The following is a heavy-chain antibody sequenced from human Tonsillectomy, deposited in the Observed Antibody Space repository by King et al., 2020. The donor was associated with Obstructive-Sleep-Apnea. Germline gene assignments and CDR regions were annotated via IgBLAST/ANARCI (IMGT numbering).Heavy chain of an antibody. CDR2: IIPILGIA. D-gene: IGHD3-9*01. V-gene: IGHV1-69*09. CDR3: ARDNPQLRYFDWLLPKLDY. Sequence: QLVQSGAEVKKPGSSVKVSCKASGGTFSSYAISWVRQAPGQGLEWMGRIIPILGIANYAQKFQGRVTITADKSTSTAYMELSSLRSEDTAVYYCARDNPQLRYFDWLLPKLDYWGQGTLVTVSS. J-gene: IGHJ4*02. CDR1: GGTFSSYA.